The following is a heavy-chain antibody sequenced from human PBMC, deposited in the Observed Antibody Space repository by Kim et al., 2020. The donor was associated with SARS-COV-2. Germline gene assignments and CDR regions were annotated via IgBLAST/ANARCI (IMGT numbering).Heavy chain of an antibody. J-gene: IGHJ4*02. V-gene: IGHV3-7*03. CDR2: IKQDGSEK. CDR1: GFTFSSYW. D-gene: IGHD6-19*01. Sequence: GGSLRLSCAASGFTFSSYWMSWVRQAPGKGLEWVANIKQDGSEKYYVDSVKGRFTISRDNAKNSLYLQMNSLRAEDTAVYYCARGGQHKSSGWIFDYWGQGTLVTVSS. CDR3: ARGGQHKSSGWIFDY.